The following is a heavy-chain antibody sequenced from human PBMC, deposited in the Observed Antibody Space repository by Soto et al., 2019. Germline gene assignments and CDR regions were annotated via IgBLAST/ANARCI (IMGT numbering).Heavy chain of an antibody. J-gene: IGHJ6*02. Sequence: ASETLSLTCAVSGGSISSGGYSWSWIRQPPGKSLEWIGYIYHSGSTYYNPSLKSRVTISVDRSKNQFSLKLSSVPAADTAVFYCASSWSYYYYGMDVWGQGTTVTVSS. V-gene: IGHV4-30-2*01. CDR3: ASSWSYYYYGMDV. D-gene: IGHD3-3*01. CDR1: GGSISSGGYS. CDR2: IYHSGST.